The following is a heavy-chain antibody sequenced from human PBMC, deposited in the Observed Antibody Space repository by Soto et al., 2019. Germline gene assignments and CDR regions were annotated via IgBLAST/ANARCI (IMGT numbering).Heavy chain of an antibody. CDR3: ARPYCSGGSCYPPRGLNWFDP. D-gene: IGHD2-15*01. V-gene: IGHV4-39*01. CDR2: IYYSGST. Sequence: QLQLQESGPGLVKPSETLSLTCTVSGGSISSSSYYWGWIRQPPGKGLEWIGSIYYSGSTYYNPSLKSRVTISVDTSKNQFSLKLSSVTAADTAVYYCARPYCSGGSCYPPRGLNWFDPWGQGTLVTVSS. CDR1: GGSISSSSYY. J-gene: IGHJ5*02.